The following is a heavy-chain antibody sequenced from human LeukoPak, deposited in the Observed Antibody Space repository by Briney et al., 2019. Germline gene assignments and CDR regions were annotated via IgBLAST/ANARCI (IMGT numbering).Heavy chain of an antibody. Sequence: GGSLRLSCAASGFTFSSYSMNWVRQAPGKGLEWVSSISSSSSYIYYADSVKGRFTISRDNAKNSLYLQMNSLRAEDTAVYYCARVRRGIAVAGQGAFDIWGQGTMVTVSS. CDR2: ISSSSSYI. D-gene: IGHD6-19*01. V-gene: IGHV3-21*04. CDR1: GFTFSSYS. CDR3: ARVRRGIAVAGQGAFDI. J-gene: IGHJ3*02.